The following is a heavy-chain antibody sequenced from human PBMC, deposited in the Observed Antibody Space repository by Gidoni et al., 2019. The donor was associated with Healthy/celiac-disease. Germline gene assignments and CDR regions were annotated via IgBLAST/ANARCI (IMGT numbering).Heavy chain of an antibody. V-gene: IGHV4-34*01. CDR3: ARFWGWELLQWRGCFDY. CDR1: GGSFSGYY. Sequence: QVQLQQWGAGLLKPSETLSLTCAVYGGSFSGYYWSWIRQPPGKGLEWIGEINHSGSTNYNPSLKSRVTISVDTSKNQFSLKLSSVTAADTAVYYCARFWGWELLQWRGCFDYWGQGTLVTVSS. CDR2: INHSGST. D-gene: IGHD1-26*01. J-gene: IGHJ4*02.